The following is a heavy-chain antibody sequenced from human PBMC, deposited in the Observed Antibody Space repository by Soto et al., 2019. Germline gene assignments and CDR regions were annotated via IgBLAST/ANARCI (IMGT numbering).Heavy chain of an antibody. CDR1: GFTFSSYA. CDR2: ISGSGGST. J-gene: IGHJ4*02. Sequence: PGGSLRLSCAASGFTFSSYAMSWVRQAPGKGLEWVSAISGSGGSTYYADSVKGRFTISRDNSKNTLYQQMNSLRAEDTAVYYCAKGDYDILTGYYPYPDYWGQGTLVTVSS. V-gene: IGHV3-23*01. CDR3: AKGDYDILTGYYPYPDY. D-gene: IGHD3-9*01.